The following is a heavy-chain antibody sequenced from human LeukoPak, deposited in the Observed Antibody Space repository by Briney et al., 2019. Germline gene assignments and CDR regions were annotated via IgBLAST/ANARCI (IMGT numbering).Heavy chain of an antibody. D-gene: IGHD2-15*01. CDR3: VKGVSGAYSKYFQY. CDR2: ISGSGGST. CDR1: GFTFNSYS. Sequence: GGSLRLSCAASGFTFNSYSMSWVRQAPGKGLEWVSAISGSGGSTYYADSVRGQFSISRDNSKDTLYLQMSSLRAEDTAVYYGVKGVSGAYSKYFQYWGQGTLVTVSS. J-gene: IGHJ1*01. V-gene: IGHV3-23*01.